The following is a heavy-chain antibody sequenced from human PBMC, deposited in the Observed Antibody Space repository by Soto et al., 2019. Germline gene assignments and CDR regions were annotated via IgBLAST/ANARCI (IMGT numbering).Heavy chain of an antibody. J-gene: IGHJ6*02. CDR2: MYYTGVT. Sequence: SETLSLTCSVSGGSVRSGNHFWNWIRQPPGRGLEWLGYMYYTGVTNYNPSLKSRVSMSVDTSKDQFSMNLTSLTAADTAVYYCARGGEPRGYYGLDVWGQGTTVTVSS. CDR1: GGSVRSGNHF. CDR3: ARGGEPRGYYGLDV. V-gene: IGHV4-61*01.